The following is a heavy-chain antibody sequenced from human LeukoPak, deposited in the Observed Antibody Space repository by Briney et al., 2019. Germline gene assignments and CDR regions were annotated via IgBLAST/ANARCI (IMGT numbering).Heavy chain of an antibody. CDR1: GFTFSSYS. V-gene: IGHV3-21*01. Sequence: GGSLRLSCAASGFTFSSYSMNWVRQAPGKGLELVSPISSSSSYIYYADSVKGRFTISRDNAKNSLYLQMNSLRAEDTAVYYCARAPYYYDSSGSYFDYWGQGTLVTVSS. J-gene: IGHJ4*02. CDR3: ARAPYYYDSSGSYFDY. CDR2: ISSSSSYI. D-gene: IGHD3-22*01.